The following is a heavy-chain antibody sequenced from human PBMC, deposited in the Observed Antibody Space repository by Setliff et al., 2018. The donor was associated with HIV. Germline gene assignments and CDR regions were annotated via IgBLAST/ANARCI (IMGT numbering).Heavy chain of an antibody. D-gene: IGHD3-10*01. CDR1: GGSISTSSYY. Sequence: PSGTLSLTCTVSGGSISTSSYYWGWIRQPPGKGLEWIGEIYHSGSANYNPSLKSRVTISVDKSKNQFSLKLISATAADTAVYYCAGDRGVANYFDYWGHGTLVTVSS. CDR2: IYHSGSA. J-gene: IGHJ4*01. CDR3: AGDRGVANYFDY. V-gene: IGHV4-39*07.